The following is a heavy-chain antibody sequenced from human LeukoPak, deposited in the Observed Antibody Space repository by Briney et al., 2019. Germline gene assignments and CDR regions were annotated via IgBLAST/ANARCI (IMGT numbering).Heavy chain of an antibody. CDR3: ARVASTILDY. CDR2: IYHSGST. J-gene: IGHJ4*02. Sequence: SQTLSLTCAVSGGSISSGGYSWSWIRQPPGKGLEWIGYIYHSGSTYYNPSLRSRVTISVDRSKNQFSLKLSSVTAADTAVYYCARVASTILDYWGQGTLVTVSS. D-gene: IGHD1/OR15-1a*01. CDR1: GGSISSGGYS. V-gene: IGHV4-30-2*01.